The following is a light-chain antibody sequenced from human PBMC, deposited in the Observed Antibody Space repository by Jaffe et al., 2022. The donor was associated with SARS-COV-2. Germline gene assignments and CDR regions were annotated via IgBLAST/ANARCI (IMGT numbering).Light chain of an antibody. J-gene: IGLJ3*02. CDR2: RDN. Sequence: SYEVTQPRAVSVALGQTASITCEGANIGSRSVHWYQQRPGQAPVQVIYRDNNRPNGIPDRFSGSNSGNTATLTIRGAQAGDEADYFCQVWDNRGVFGGGTELTVL. V-gene: IGLV3-9*01. CDR1: NIGSRS. CDR3: QVWDNRGV.